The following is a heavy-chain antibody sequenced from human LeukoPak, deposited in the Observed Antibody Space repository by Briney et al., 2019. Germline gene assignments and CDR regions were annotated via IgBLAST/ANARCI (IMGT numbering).Heavy chain of an antibody. CDR1: GFTFSSNW. J-gene: IGHJ4*02. Sequence: GGSLRLSCAASGFTFSSNWMHWVRQAPGKGLVWVSRIISNENSATYADSVKGRFTISRDNAKNTLYLQMNSLRAEDTAVYYCARGAGYNYPYYFDYWGQGTLVTVSS. V-gene: IGHV3-74*01. CDR2: IISNENSA. D-gene: IGHD5-24*01. CDR3: ARGAGYNYPYYFDY.